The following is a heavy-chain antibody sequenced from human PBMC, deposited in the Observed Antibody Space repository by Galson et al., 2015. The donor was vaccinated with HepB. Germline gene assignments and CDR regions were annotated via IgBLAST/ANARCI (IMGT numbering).Heavy chain of an antibody. J-gene: IGHJ4*02. D-gene: IGHD6-6*01. Sequence: SVKVSCKASGYTLTELSMHWVRQAPGKGLEWMGGFDPEDGETIYAQKFQGRVTMTEDTSTDTAYMELSSLRSEDTAVYYCATEVGIAARPYLDYWGQGTLVTVSS. CDR3: ATEVGIAARPYLDY. CDR1: GYTLTELS. CDR2: FDPEDGET. V-gene: IGHV1-24*01.